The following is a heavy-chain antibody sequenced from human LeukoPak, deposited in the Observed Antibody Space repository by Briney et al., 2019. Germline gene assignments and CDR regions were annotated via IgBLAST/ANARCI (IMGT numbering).Heavy chain of an antibody. CDR3: ARGGVVTAIDY. CDR2: INHSGST. D-gene: IGHD2-21*02. CDR1: GGSFSGYY. V-gene: IGHV4-34*01. J-gene: IGHJ4*02. Sequence: SETLSLTCAVYGGSFSGYYWSWIRQPPGKGLEWIGEINHSGSTNYNPSLKSRATISVDTSKNQFSLKLSSVTAADTAVYYCARGGVVTAIDYWGQGTLVTVSS.